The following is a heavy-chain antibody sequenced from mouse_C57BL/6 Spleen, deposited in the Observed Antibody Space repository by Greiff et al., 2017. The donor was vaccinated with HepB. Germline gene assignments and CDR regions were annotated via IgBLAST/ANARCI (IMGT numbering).Heavy chain of an antibody. CDR3: ARVTTVVDYAVDY. J-gene: IGHJ4*01. D-gene: IGHD1-1*01. V-gene: IGHV1-64*01. Sequence: QVQLQQPGAELVKPGASVKLSCKASGYTFISYWMHWVKQRPGQGLEWIGMIHPNSGSTNYNEKFKSKATLTVDKSSSTAYMQLSSLTSEDSAVYYCARVTTVVDYAVDYWGQGTSVTVSS. CDR2: IHPNSGST. CDR1: GYTFISYW.